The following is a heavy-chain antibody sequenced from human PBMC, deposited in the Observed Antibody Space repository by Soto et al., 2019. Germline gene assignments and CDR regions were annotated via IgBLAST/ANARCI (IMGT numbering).Heavy chain of an antibody. D-gene: IGHD2-21*02. J-gene: IGHJ3*02. V-gene: IGHV2-26*01. Sequence: SGPTLVNPTETLTLTCTVSGFSLSNARMGVSWIRQPPGKALEWLAHIFSNDEKSYSTSLKSRLTISKDTSKSQVVLTMTNMDPVDTATYYCARSRYCGGDCYPRGAFDIWGQGTVVTVSS. CDR3: ARSRYCGGDCYPRGAFDI. CDR1: GFSLSNARMG. CDR2: IFSNDEK.